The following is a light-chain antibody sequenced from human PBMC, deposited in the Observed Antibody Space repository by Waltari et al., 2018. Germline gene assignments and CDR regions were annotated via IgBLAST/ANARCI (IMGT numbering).Light chain of an antibody. CDR3: QHYNTYSRSIT. V-gene: IGKV1-5*03. CDR1: QSISSW. J-gene: IGKJ5*01. Sequence: DIQMTQSPSTLSASVGDRVTIACRASQSISSWLAWYQRKPEKAPKLLIYKASTLESGVPSRFSCSGSGTEFTLTIIILQPDDFATYYCQHYNTYSRSITFGQGTRLEIQ. CDR2: KAS.